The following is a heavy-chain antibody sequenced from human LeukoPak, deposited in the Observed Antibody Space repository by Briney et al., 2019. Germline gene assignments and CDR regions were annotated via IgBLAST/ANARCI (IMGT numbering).Heavy chain of an antibody. D-gene: IGHD4-17*01. CDR2: IYYSGST. CDR1: GGSISSYY. Sequence: SETLSLTCTVSGGSISSYYWSWVRQPPGKGLEWIGYIYYSGSTNYNPSLKSRVTISVDTSKNQFSLKLSSVTAADTAVYYCARLQGDYLYYFDYWGQGTLFTVSS. J-gene: IGHJ4*02. CDR3: ARLQGDYLYYFDY. V-gene: IGHV4-59*08.